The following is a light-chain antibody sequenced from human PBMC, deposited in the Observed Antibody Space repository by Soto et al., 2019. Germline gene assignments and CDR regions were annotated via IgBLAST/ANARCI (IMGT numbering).Light chain of an antibody. V-gene: IGKV3D-15*01. CDR2: GAF. J-gene: IGKJ4*01. Sequence: EIVISQSPATLSVSTGERATLSSLASQSVDSSLALVQQKPGQAPKLLVLGAFTRATGIPARFSGSGSGTDFTLTISSLQSGDFGVYFCQQYDNWPLTFGGGTKGDIK. CDR1: QSVDSS. CDR3: QQYDNWPLT.